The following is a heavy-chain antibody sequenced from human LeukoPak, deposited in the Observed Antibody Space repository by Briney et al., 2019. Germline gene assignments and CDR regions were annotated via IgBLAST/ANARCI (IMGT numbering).Heavy chain of an antibody. CDR2: ISGSGGRT. V-gene: IGHV3-23*01. D-gene: IGHD6-19*01. J-gene: IGHJ4*02. CDR3: AKEVAVAGALDY. CDR1: GFTFSTYA. Sequence: GGSLRLSCAASGFTFSTYAMSWVRQAPGKGLEWVSAISGSGGRTYYADSVKGRFTISRDNSKNTLYLQMNSLRAEDTAVYYCAKEVAVAGALDYWGQGTLVTVSS.